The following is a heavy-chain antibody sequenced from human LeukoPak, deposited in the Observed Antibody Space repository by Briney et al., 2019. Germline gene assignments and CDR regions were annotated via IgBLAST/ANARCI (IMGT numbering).Heavy chain of an antibody. J-gene: IGHJ4*02. CDR2: ISTNGRTI. D-gene: IGHD3-22*01. V-gene: IGHV3-48*03. CDR1: GFTFSTYE. CDR3: ARDPRGPTGYDSSGRDSFDY. Sequence: GGSLRLSCAASGFTFSTYEMNWVRQAPGEGLEWVSYISTNGRTIYYADSVKGRFTMSRDNAKNSLSLQMNSLRAEDTAVYYCARDPRGPTGYDSSGRDSFDYWGQGTLGTVSS.